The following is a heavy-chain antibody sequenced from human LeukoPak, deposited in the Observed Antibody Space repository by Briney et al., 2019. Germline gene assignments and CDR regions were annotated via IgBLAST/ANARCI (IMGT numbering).Heavy chain of an antibody. J-gene: IGHJ4*02. D-gene: IGHD3-22*01. CDR3: ARATFYYDGSGYRTFDS. Sequence: PSETLSLTCAVSGGSISRSNWWTWVRQFPGKGLEWIGEIFHSGSTNHNPSLKSRVIISVDKSKNQFSLKLSSVTAADTAVYYCARATFYYDGSGYRTFDSWGQGTLVTVSS. CDR2: IFHSGST. CDR1: GGSISRSNW. V-gene: IGHV4-4*02.